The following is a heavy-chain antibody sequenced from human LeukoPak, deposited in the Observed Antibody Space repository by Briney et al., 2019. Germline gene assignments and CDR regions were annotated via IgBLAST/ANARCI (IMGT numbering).Heavy chain of an antibody. J-gene: IGHJ4*02. D-gene: IGHD2-2*01. CDR3: AMEGAYCSSTSCYAELLFDY. V-gene: IGHV1-2*02. CDR2: INPNSGGT. Sequence: GASVKVSCKASGYTFTGYYMHWVRQAPGQGLEWMGWINPNSGGTNYAQKFQGRVTMTRDTSISTAYMKLSRLRSDDTAVYYCAMEGAYCSSTSCYAELLFDYWGQGTLVTVSS. CDR1: GYTFTGYY.